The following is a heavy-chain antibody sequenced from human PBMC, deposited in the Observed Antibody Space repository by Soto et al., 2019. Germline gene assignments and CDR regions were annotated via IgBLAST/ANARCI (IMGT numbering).Heavy chain of an antibody. J-gene: IGHJ5*02. Sequence: TLSLTCTVSGRPVISGEYYWTWIRQHPGRGLEWIGYIYHIGSPYYNPSLENRVTISLDTSKNQFSLNLTSVTAADTAIYYCVRDRALDSSGHWFDTWGQGTLVTVSS. CDR2: IYHIGSP. V-gene: IGHV4-31*03. D-gene: IGHD3-22*01. CDR1: GRPVISGEYY. CDR3: VRDRALDSSGHWFDT.